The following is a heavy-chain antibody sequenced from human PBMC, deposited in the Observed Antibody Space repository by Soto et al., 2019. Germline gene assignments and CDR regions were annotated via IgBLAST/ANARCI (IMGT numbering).Heavy chain of an antibody. V-gene: IGHV3-23*01. CDR1: GGSISSDN. CDR2: ISGSGGST. J-gene: IGHJ4*02. D-gene: IGHD3-22*01. CDR3: SKSAKIVVEYFDY. Sequence: LSLTCAVSGGSISSDNWWSWVRQAPGKGLEWVSAISGSGGSTYYADSVKGRFTISRDNSKNTLYLQMNSLRAEDTAVYYWSKSAKIVVEYFDYWGQGIPV.